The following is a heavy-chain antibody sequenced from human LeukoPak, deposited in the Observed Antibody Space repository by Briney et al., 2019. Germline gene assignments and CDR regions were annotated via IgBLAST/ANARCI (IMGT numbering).Heavy chain of an antibody. V-gene: IGHV4-39*07. J-gene: IGHJ4*02. CDR2: IYYSGST. D-gene: IGHD4-17*01. CDR1: GDSTSSDRYY. Sequence: SETLSLTCTISGDSTSSDRYYGGWVRQPPGKGLEWIGNIYYSGSTNYNPSLKSRVTISVDKSKNQFSLKLSSVTAADTAVYYCARAGDYVVYYFDYWGQGTLVTVSS. CDR3: ARAGDYVVYYFDY.